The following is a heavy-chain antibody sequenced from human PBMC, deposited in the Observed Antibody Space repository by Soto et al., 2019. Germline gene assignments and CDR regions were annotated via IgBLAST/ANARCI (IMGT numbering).Heavy chain of an antibody. D-gene: IGHD4-17*01. CDR2: IYYTGST. CDR1: RGSISGYY. Sequence: SETLSLTCTVSRGSISGYYWSWIRQPPGKGLEWIGNIYYTGSTNYNPSRKSRVTISVDTSKNQFSLKLTSVTAADTAVYYCVRVGGYYGDYPNFDYWGRGTLVTVSS. J-gene: IGHJ4*02. CDR3: VRVGGYYGDYPNFDY. V-gene: IGHV4-59*01.